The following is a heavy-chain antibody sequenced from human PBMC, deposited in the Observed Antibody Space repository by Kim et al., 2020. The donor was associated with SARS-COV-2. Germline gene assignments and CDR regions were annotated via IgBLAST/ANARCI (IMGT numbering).Heavy chain of an antibody. CDR1: GFTFSSYW. CDR2: IKQDGSEK. V-gene: IGHV3-7*03. J-gene: IGHJ3*02. D-gene: IGHD5-12*01. CDR3: ARVKRWLQSFDAFDI. Sequence: GGSLRLSCAASGFTFSSYWMSWVRQAPGKGLEWVANIKQDGSEKYYVDSVKGRFTISRDNAKNSLYLQMNSLRAEDTAVYYCARVKRWLQSFDAFDIWGQGTMVTVSS.